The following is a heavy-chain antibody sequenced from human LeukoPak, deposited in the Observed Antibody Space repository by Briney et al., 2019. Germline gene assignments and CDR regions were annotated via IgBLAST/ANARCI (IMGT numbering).Heavy chain of an antibody. CDR1: GYTFTSYY. V-gene: IGHV1-46*01. CDR2: INPSGGST. D-gene: IGHD6-6*01. CDR3: ARAFLGGSSSFWFDP. Sequence: ASVKVSCKASGYTFTSYYMHWLRQARGQGLEWMGIINPSGGSTSYAQKFQGRVTMTRDTSTSTVYMELSSLRSEDTAVYYCARAFLGGSSSFWFDPWGQGTLVTVSS. J-gene: IGHJ5*02.